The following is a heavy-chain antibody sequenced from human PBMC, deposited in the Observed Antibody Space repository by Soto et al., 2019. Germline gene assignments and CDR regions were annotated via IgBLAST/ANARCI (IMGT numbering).Heavy chain of an antibody. J-gene: IGHJ6*02. V-gene: IGHV3-33*01. D-gene: IGHD6-13*01. CDR1: GFNFSSYG. Sequence: GGSLRLSCAASGFNFSSYGMHWVRQAPGKGLEWVAVIWYDGSNKYYADSVKGRFTISRDNSKNTLYLQMNSLRAEDTAVYYCARAKRPHRTYSSSWAAPRYYYYYGMDVWGQGTTVTVSS. CDR2: IWYDGSNK. CDR3: ARAKRPHRTYSSSWAAPRYYYYYGMDV.